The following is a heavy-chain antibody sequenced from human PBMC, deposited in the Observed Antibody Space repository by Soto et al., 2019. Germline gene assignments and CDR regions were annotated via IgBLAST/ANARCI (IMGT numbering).Heavy chain of an antibody. J-gene: IGHJ4*02. CDR1: GYTFTSYG. Sequence: GASVKVSCKASGYTFTSYGISWVRQAPGQGLEWMGWISAYNGNTNYAQKLQGRVTMTTDTSTSTAYMELRSLRSDDTAVYYCARVLSTMIVVVITTEVEGFDYWGQGTLVTVSS. CDR2: ISAYNGNT. V-gene: IGHV1-18*01. D-gene: IGHD3-22*01. CDR3: ARVLSTMIVVVITTEVEGFDY.